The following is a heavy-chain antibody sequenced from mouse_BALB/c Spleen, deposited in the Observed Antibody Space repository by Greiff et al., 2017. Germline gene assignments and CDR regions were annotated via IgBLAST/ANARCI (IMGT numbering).Heavy chain of an antibody. D-gene: IGHD4-1*01. CDR3: ARSLNWGYAMDY. V-gene: IGHV8-12*01. CDR2: IYWDDDK. CDR1: GFSLSTSGMG. J-gene: IGHJ4*01. Sequence: QVQLKESGPGILQPSQTLSLTCSFSGFSLSTSGMGVSWIRQPSGKGLEWLAHIYWDDDKRYNPSLKSRLTISKDTSSNQVFLKITSVDTADTATYYCARSLNWGYAMDYWGQGTSVTVSS.